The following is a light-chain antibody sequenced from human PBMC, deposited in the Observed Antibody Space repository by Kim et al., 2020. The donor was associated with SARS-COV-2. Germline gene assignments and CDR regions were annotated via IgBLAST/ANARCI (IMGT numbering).Light chain of an antibody. CDR1: SNNVGHQG. V-gene: IGLV10-54*01. J-gene: IGLJ3*02. Sequence: RQTATLTCTANSNNVGHQGAAWLQQHQGHPPPHLSYRDTNRPSGISERLSASRSGSTASLTITGLQPEDEADYYCSAWDSSLSSWVFGGGTQLTVL. CDR3: SAWDSSLSSWV. CDR2: RDT.